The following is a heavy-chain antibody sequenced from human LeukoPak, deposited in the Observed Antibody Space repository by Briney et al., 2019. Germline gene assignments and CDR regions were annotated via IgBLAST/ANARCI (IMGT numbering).Heavy chain of an antibody. D-gene: IGHD2-2*01. J-gene: IGHJ5*02. CDR1: GYTFTGYY. CDR3: ARERTAGYCSSTSCRNWFDP. V-gene: IGHV1-2*02. Sequence: ASVKVSCKASGYTFTGYYMHWVRQAPGQGLEWMGWINPNSGGTNYAQKLQGRVTMTRDTSISTAYMELSRLRSDDTAVYYCARERTAGYCSSTSCRNWFDPWGQGTLVTVSS. CDR2: INPNSGGT.